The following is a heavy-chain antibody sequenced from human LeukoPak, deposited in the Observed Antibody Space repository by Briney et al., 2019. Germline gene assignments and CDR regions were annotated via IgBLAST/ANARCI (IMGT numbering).Heavy chain of an antibody. CDR1: GGSISSGSYY. J-gene: IGHJ4*02. D-gene: IGHD3-10*01. Sequence: SETLSLTCTVSGGSISSGSYYWSWIRQPAGKGLEWIGRIYTSGSTNYNPSLKSRVTISVDTSKNQFSLKLSSVTAADTAVYYCARDRGTMVRSKPHEYYFDYWGQGTLVTVSS. CDR2: IYTSGST. V-gene: IGHV4-61*02. CDR3: ARDRGTMVRSKPHEYYFDY.